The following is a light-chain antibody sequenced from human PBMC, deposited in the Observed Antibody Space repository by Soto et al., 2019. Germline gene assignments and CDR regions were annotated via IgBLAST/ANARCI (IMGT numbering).Light chain of an antibody. Sequence: EIVMTHSPATLSVSPGERATPSSRASQSVRRNLAWYRQKPGQAPRLLIYDASNRATGIPARISGSASATDFPLTISRLEPEDFAVYHCQQRSSWPSFGQGTRLEIK. J-gene: IGKJ5*01. CDR2: DAS. V-gene: IGKV3-11*01. CDR3: QQRSSWPS. CDR1: QSVRRN.